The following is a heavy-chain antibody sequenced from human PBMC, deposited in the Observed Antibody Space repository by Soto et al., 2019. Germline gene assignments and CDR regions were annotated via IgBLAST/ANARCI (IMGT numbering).Heavy chain of an antibody. Sequence: GSLRLSCAASGFTFTDHYMDWVRQAPGKGLEWVGRARNKVNSYIIAYAASVKGRFIISRDDSKNSLYLQMNSLKTEDTAVYFCARLMGTSFDFWGQGTLVTVSS. CDR3: ARLMGTSFDF. D-gene: IGHD2-8*01. V-gene: IGHV3-72*01. CDR1: GFTFTDHY. CDR2: ARNKVNSYII. J-gene: IGHJ4*02.